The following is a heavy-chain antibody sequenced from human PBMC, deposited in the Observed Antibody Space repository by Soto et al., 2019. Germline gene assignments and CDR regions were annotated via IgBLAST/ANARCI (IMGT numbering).Heavy chain of an antibody. D-gene: IGHD2-21*02. J-gene: IGHJ4*02. CDR2: IIPIFGTA. CDR3: ARVAYCGGDCSNPYRS. Sequence: QVQLVQSGAEVKKPGSSVKVSCKASGGTFSSYAISWVRQAPGQGLEWMGGIIPIFGTANYAQKFQGRVTITADKSTSTAYMELSSLRSEDTAMYYCARVAYCGGDCSNPYRSWGQGTLVTVSS. CDR1: GGTFSSYA. V-gene: IGHV1-69*06.